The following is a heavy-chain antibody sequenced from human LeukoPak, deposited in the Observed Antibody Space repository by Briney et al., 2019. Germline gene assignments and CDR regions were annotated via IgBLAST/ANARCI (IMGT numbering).Heavy chain of an antibody. CDR2: ISGSGGGT. J-gene: IGHJ4*02. D-gene: IGHD5-18*01. Sequence: PGGSLRLSCAASGFTFSTYAMNWFRRAPGRGLEWVSSISGSGGGTYYADSVKGRFTISRDDSKNILGLQMNSLRAEDTAVYFCARAMAVIYSYGKQDYWGQGTLVTVSS. CDR3: ARAMAVIYSYGKQDY. V-gene: IGHV3-23*01. CDR1: GFTFSTYA.